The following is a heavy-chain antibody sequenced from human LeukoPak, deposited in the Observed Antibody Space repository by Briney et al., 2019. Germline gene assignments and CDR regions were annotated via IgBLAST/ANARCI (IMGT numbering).Heavy chain of an antibody. CDR2: IYPGDSDT. D-gene: IGHD4-17*01. Sequence: RGESLKISCKGSGYSFTSYWIGWVRQMPGEGLEWIGIIYPGDSDTIYNPSFQGQVTISADKSISTAYLQWSSLKASDTAMYYCATQSSLRDWFDPWGQGTLVTVSS. CDR1: GYSFTSYW. J-gene: IGHJ5*02. V-gene: IGHV5-51*01. CDR3: ATQSSLRDWFDP.